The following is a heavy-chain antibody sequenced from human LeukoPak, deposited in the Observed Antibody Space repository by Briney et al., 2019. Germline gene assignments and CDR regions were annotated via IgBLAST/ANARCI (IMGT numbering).Heavy chain of an antibody. J-gene: IGHJ4*02. CDR2: IHTSGST. Sequence: KPSETLSLTCTVSDGLTSFYYWTWIRQPPGKGLEWIGNIHTSGSTDYDPSFKSRVTMSIDTSKNQFSLRLTSVTAADTAVYYCARPGQSSWWVCFNYWGQGSLVTVSS. CDR1: DGLTSFYY. CDR3: ARPGQSSWWVCFNY. V-gene: IGHV4-4*09. D-gene: IGHD2-15*01.